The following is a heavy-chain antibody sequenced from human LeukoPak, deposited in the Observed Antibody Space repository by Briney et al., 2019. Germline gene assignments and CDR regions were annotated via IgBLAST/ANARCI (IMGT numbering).Heavy chain of an antibody. J-gene: IGHJ4*02. CDR2: INAGNGNT. CDR1: GYTFTSYA. CDR3: ARDGSGSHGYFDY. D-gene: IGHD3-10*01. V-gene: IGHV1-3*01. Sequence: ASVKVSCKASGYTFTSYAMHWVRQAPGQRLEWMGWINAGNGNTKYSQKFQGRVTITRDTSASTAYMELSSLRSEDTAVYYCARDGSGSHGYFDYWGQGTLVTVSS.